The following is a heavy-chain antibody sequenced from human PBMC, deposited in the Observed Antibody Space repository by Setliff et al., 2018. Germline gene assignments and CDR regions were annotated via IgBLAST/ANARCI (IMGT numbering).Heavy chain of an antibody. CDR1: GFTFSRHW. D-gene: IGHD3-3*01. J-gene: IGHJ6*03. V-gene: IGHV3-74*01. Sequence: GESLKISCATSGFTFSRHWMHWVRQAPGKGLVWVSRINDDGTTTRYADSVKGRFTISRDNAKNTLYLQMNTLRAEDTAVYYCARGPSYYDFPDYYYFFMDVWGKGTTVTVSS. CDR2: INDDGTTT. CDR3: ARGPSYYDFPDYYYFFMDV.